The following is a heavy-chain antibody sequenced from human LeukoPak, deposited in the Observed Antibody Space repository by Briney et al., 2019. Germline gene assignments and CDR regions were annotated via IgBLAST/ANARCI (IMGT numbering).Heavy chain of an antibody. Sequence: SETLSLTCTVSGGSISSYYWSWIRQLPGKGLEWIGYIYYSGSTNYNPSLKSRVTISVDTSKNQFSLKLSSVTAADTAVYYCARQYCSGGSCYSLSYYYMDVWGKGTTVTVSS. CDR3: ARQYCSGGSCYSLSYYYMDV. CDR1: GGSISSYY. D-gene: IGHD2-15*01. J-gene: IGHJ6*03. CDR2: IYYSGST. V-gene: IGHV4-59*08.